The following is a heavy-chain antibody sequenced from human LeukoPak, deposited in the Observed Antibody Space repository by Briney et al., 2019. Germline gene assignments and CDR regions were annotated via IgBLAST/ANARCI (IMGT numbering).Heavy chain of an antibody. CDR1: GFTFSSYS. V-gene: IGHV3-21*04. J-gene: IGHJ4*02. CDR3: ARSGGFDIFNFDY. CDR2: ISSSSSYI. Sequence: GGSLRLSCAASGFTFSSYSMNRVRQAPGKGLEWVSSISSSSSYIYYADSVKGRFTISRDNAKNSLYLQMNSLRAEDTAVYYCARSGGFDIFNFDYWGQGTLVTVSS. D-gene: IGHD2-21*01.